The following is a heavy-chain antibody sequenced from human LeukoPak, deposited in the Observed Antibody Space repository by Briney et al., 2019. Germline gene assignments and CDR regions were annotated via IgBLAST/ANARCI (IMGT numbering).Heavy chain of an antibody. J-gene: IGHJ4*02. CDR1: GFTFSSYG. CDR2: IRYDGSNK. V-gene: IGHV3-30*02. Sequence: PGGSLRLSCAASGFTFSSYGMHWVRQAPGKGLEWVAFIRYDGSNKYYADSVKGRFTISRDNSKNTLYLQMNSLRAEDTAVYYCAKDRNRMVIGYSYGYDLDYWGQGTLVTVSS. CDR3: AKDRNRMVIGYSYGYDLDY. D-gene: IGHD5-18*01.